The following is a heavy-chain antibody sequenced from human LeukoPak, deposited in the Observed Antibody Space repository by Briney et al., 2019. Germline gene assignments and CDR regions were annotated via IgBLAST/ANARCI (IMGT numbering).Heavy chain of an antibody. D-gene: IGHD4-23*01. CDR3: ATLLYGGNRYYFDY. CDR2: LDPENGET. J-gene: IGHJ4*02. CDR1: GYTLTELS. V-gene: IGHV1-24*01. Sequence: ASVKVSCKVSGYTLTELSMHWVRQAPGKGLEWMGGLDPENGETIYAQKFQGRVTMTEDTSTDTAYMELSSLRSEDPAVYYCATLLYGGNRYYFDYWGKGTLVTVSS.